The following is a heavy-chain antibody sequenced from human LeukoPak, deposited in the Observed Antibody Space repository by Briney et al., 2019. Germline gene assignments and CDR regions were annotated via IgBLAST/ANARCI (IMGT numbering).Heavy chain of an antibody. Sequence: PSETLSLTCTVSGGSISSSTYYWGWIRQPPGKGLEWIGSIYYSGSTYYNPSLKSRVTISVDTSKNQFSLKLSSVTAADTAVYYCARDRKGQNYYDSSGYLYWGQGTLVTVSS. J-gene: IGHJ4*02. CDR3: ARDRKGQNYYDSSGYLY. V-gene: IGHV4-39*07. D-gene: IGHD3-22*01. CDR1: GGSISSSTYY. CDR2: IYYSGST.